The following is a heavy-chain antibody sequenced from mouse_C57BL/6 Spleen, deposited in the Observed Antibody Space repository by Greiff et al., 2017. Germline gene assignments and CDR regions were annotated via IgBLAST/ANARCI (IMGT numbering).Heavy chain of an antibody. CDR2: IRNKANGYTT. J-gene: IGHJ4*01. Sequence: EVQLVESGGGLVQPGGSLSLSCAASGFTFTDYYMSWVRQPPGQALEWLGFIRNKANGYTTEYSASVKGRFTISRDNSQSILYLQMNALRAEDSATYYCARSCYEGPAMDYWGQGTSVTVSS. D-gene: IGHD2-3*01. CDR3: ARSCYEGPAMDY. V-gene: IGHV7-3*01. CDR1: GFTFTDYY.